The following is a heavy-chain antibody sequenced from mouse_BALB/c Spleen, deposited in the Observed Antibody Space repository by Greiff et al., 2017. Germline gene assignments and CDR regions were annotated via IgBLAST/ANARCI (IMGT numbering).Heavy chain of an antibody. V-gene: IGHV2-9*02. CDR3: AREGYGSSYAMDY. Sequence: QVQLQQSGPGLVAPSQSLSITCTVSGFSLTSYGVHWVRQPPGKGLEWLGVIWAGGSTNYNSALMSRLSISKDNSKSQVFLKMNSLQTDDTAMYYCAREGYGSSYAMDYWGQGTSVTVSS. CDR2: IWAGGST. D-gene: IGHD1-1*01. J-gene: IGHJ4*01. CDR1: GFSLTSYG.